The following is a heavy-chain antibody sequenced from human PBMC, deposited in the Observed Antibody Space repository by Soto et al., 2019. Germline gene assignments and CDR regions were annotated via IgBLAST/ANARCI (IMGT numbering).Heavy chain of an antibody. V-gene: IGHV3-74*01. D-gene: IGHD6-19*01. CDR2: INSDGSTT. Sequence: GGSLRLSCAASGFTFSSSWMHWVRQAPGKGLVWVSRINSDGSTTSYADSVKGRFTISRDNAKNTVYLQMSSLRAEDTVVYYCAKGAAVAGDWYFDYWGQGTLVTVSS. CDR1: GFTFSSSW. J-gene: IGHJ4*02. CDR3: AKGAAVAGDWYFDY.